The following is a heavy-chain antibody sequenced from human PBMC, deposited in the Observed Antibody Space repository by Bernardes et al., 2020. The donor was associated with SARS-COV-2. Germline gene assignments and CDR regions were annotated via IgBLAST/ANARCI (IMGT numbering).Heavy chain of an antibody. V-gene: IGHV3-30*04. CDR1: GFAFSTYS. D-gene: IGHD3-10*01. Sequence: GGSLRLSCAASGFAFSTYSMHWVRQAPGKGLEWVAVILNDGRNKDYADSVKGRFTISRDNSQNTLYLQMNSLTTEDTAVFHCARGRYYLSGSSRYYGVDVWGPGTTVTVSS. CDR3: ARGRYYLSGSSRYYGVDV. CDR2: ILNDGRNK. J-gene: IGHJ6*02.